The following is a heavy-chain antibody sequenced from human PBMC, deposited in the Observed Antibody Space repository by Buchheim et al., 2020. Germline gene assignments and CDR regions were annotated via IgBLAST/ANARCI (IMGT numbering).Heavy chain of an antibody. J-gene: IGHJ4*02. CDR3: AREFDTSMGAFDH. D-gene: IGHD5-18*01. V-gene: IGHV4-59*01. CDR2: KDHSGRT. Sequence: QVQLQESGPGLVRPSETLSLTCSVSGGSISTYYWTWLRQSPGKGLEWIGYKDHSGRTNYTPSLKSRVPISVDTFINQFSLKLSSVTPADTAVYYCAREFDTSMGAFDHWGQGIL. CDR1: GGSISTYY.